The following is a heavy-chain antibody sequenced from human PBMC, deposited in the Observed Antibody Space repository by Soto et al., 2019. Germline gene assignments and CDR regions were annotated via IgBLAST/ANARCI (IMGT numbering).Heavy chain of an antibody. D-gene: IGHD4-17*01. V-gene: IGHV3-30-3*01. J-gene: IGHJ4*02. CDR3: ARESSSTVTTGGGGSAKDY. Sequence: QVHLVESGGGVVQPGRSLRLSCAASGLTFSNYAMHSVRQAPGKGLEWVAFISYDGTNRCYPDSVKGRFTISRDNSKNTVYLQMNSLKTEDTAVYYCARESSSTVTTGGGGSAKDYWGQGTLVTVSS. CDR1: GLTFSNYA. CDR2: ISYDGTNR.